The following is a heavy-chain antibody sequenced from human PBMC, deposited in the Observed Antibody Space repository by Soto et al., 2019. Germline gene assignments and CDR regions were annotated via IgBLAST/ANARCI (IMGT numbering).Heavy chain of an antibody. CDR2: ISPSGSP. J-gene: IGHJ5*02. CDR3: TRGVLA. D-gene: IGHD2-8*01. Sequence: SETLSLTCSVSGGSVNSGGYSWSWIRQPPGKGLEWIGLISPSGSPAYNPSLKSRVTISVDRSNNQISLEISSVTAADTAVYYCTRGVLAWGPGTLVTVYS. V-gene: IGHV4-30-2*01. CDR1: GGSVNSGGYS.